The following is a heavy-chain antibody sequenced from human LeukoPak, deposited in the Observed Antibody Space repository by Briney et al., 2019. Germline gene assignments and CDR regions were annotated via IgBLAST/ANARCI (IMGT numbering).Heavy chain of an antibody. CDR2: INPSGGST. J-gene: IGHJ4*02. V-gene: IGHV1-46*01. CDR1: GYTFTSYY. CDR3: AREGYNWNPFDY. D-gene: IGHD1-20*01. Sequence: GASVKVSCKASGYTFTSYYMHWVRQAPGQGLEWMGIINPSGGSTSYARKFQGRVTMTRDTSTSTVYMELSSLRSEDTAVYYCAREGYNWNPFDYWGQGTLVTVSS.